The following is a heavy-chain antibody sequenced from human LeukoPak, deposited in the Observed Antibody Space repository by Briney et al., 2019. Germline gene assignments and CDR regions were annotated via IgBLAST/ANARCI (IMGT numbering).Heavy chain of an antibody. J-gene: IGHJ4*02. CDR3: ARSGLTVTADY. V-gene: IGHV4-34*01. CDR1: GGSFSGYY. D-gene: IGHD2-21*02. CDR2: INHSGST. Sequence: PSETLSLTCAVYGGSFSGYYWSWIRQPPGKGLEWIGEINHSGSTNYNPSLKSRVTISVDTSKNQFSLKLSSVTAADTAVYYCARSGLTVTADYWGQGTLVTVSS.